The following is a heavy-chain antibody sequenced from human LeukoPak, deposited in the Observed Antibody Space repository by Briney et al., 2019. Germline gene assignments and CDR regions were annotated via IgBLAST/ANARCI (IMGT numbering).Heavy chain of an antibody. Sequence: SETLSLTCTVSGGSISSSSYYWGWIRQPPGKGLEWIGSIYYSGSTYYNPSLKSRVTISVDTSKNQFSLKLSSVTAADTAVYYCARTPREPDTGLWYFDYWGQGTLVTVSS. J-gene: IGHJ4*02. CDR3: ARTPREPDTGLWYFDY. V-gene: IGHV4-39*07. CDR2: IYYSGST. CDR1: GGSISSSSYY. D-gene: IGHD1-26*01.